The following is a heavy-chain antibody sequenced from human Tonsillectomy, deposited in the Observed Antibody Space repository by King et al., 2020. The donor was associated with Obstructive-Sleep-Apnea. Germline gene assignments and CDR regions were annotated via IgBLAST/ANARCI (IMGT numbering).Heavy chain of an antibody. J-gene: IGHJ4*02. CDR3: ARDGLGAGFFDY. V-gene: IGHV3-66*01. Sequence: VQLVESGGGLVQPGGSLRLSCAASGFTVSSSYMSWVRQAPGKGLEWVSSIYIGGSTYYADSVKGRFTISRDNSKNTLYLQMNSLRDEDTAVYYCARDGLGAGFFDYWGQGTLVTVSS. D-gene: IGHD5-12*01. CDR1: GFTVSSSY. CDR2: IYIGGST.